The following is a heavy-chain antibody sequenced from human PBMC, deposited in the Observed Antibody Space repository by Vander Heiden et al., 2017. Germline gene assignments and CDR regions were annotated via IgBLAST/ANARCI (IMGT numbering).Heavy chain of an antibody. CDR2: ISGSGDST. CDR3: AKRIAARLYYYGMDV. Sequence: EVQLLESGGGLVQPGGSLRLSCAASGHTFSSDTMSWVRQAPGKGLEWVSAISGSGDSTYYADSVKGRFTISRDNSKNTLYLQMNSLRAEDTAVYYCAKRIAARLYYYGMDVWGQGTTVTVSS. J-gene: IGHJ6*02. D-gene: IGHD6-6*01. CDR1: GHTFSSDT. V-gene: IGHV3-23*01.